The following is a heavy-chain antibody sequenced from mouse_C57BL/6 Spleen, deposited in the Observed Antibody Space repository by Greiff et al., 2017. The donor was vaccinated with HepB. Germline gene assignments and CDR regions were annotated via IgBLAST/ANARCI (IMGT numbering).Heavy chain of an antibody. CDR2: IYPGDGDT. J-gene: IGHJ4*01. D-gene: IGHD3-2*02. CDR3: ARRGSSGYVESAMDY. Sequence: VKLQESGAELVKPGASVKISCKASGYAFSSYWMNWVKQRPGKGLEWIGQIYPGDGDTNYNGKFKGKATLTADKSSSTAYMQLSSLTSEDSAVYFCARRGSSGYVESAMDYWGQGTSVTVSS. CDR1: GYAFSSYW. V-gene: IGHV1-80*01.